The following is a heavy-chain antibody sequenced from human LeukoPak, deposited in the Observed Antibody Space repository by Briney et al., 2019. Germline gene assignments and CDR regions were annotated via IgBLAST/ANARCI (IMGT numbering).Heavy chain of an antibody. CDR2: VYYSGGT. D-gene: IGHD3-22*01. Sequence: SETLSLTCTVSGGSISSYYWSWIRQPPGKGLEWIGYVYYSGGTNYNPSLKSRVTISVDTSKNQFSLKLKSVTAADTAVYYCARGPLDSADYSFDYWGQGALVTASS. CDR1: GGSISSYY. J-gene: IGHJ4*02. CDR3: ARGPLDSADYSFDY. V-gene: IGHV4-59*01.